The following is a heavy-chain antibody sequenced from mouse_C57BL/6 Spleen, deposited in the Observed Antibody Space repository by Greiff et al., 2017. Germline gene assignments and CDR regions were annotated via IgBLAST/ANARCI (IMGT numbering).Heavy chain of an antibody. Sequence: QVQLQQSGPELVKPGASVKISCKASGYAFSSSWMNWVKQRPGKGLEWIGRIYPGDGDTNYNGKFKGKATLTADKSSSTAYMQLSSLTSEDSAVYFWARSPGPYYYGSSPWHFDVWGTGTTVTVSS. CDR1: GYAFSSSW. D-gene: IGHD1-1*01. V-gene: IGHV1-82*01. CDR3: ARSPGPYYYGSSPWHFDV. CDR2: IYPGDGDT. J-gene: IGHJ1*03.